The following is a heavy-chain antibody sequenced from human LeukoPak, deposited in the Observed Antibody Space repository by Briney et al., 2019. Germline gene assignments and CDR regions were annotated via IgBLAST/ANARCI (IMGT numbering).Heavy chain of an antibody. D-gene: IGHD6-13*01. V-gene: IGHV4-34*01. J-gene: IGHJ4*02. CDR1: GGSFSGYY. CDR2: INHSGST. CDR3: ARGWPPYSSSWYYFDY. Sequence: SSETLSLTCAVYGGSFSGYYWSWIRQPPGKGLEWIGEINHSGSTNYNPSLKGRVTISVDTSKNQFSLKLSSVTAADTAVYYCARGWPPYSSSWYYFDYWGQGTLVTVSS.